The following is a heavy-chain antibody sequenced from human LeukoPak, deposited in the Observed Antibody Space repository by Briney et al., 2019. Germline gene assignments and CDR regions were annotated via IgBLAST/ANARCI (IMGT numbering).Heavy chain of an antibody. CDR3: ARGGSSNADYGDYVLPFDY. J-gene: IGHJ4*02. CDR2: INHSGST. V-gene: IGHV4-34*01. Sequence: PWETLSLTCAVYGGSFSSYYWSWVRQPPGKGLEWIGEINHSGSTNYNPSLKSRVTISVDTSKNQFSLKLSSVTAADTAVYYCARGGSSNADYGDYVLPFDYWGQGTLVTVSS. CDR1: GGSFSSYY. D-gene: IGHD4-17*01.